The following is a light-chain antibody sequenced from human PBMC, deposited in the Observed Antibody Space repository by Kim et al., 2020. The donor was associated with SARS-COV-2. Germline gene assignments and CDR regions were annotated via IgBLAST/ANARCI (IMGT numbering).Light chain of an antibody. J-gene: IGKJ2*01. Sequence: SPGERATLPCRANQSVSNNLAWYQLKPGQAPRLLIYGASTRATGTPARFSGSGSGTDFTLTVSSLQSEDFAVYYCHQYNDWPPGDTFGQGTKLEI. CDR1: QSVSNN. V-gene: IGKV3-15*01. CDR2: GAS. CDR3: HQYNDWPPGDT.